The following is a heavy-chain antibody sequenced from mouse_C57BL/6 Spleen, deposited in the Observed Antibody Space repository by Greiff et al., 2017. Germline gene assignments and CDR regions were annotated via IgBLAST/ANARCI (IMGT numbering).Heavy chain of an antibody. J-gene: IGHJ3*01. CDR2: ILPGSGST. V-gene: IGHV1-9*01. CDR3: ARHYSGSGYGFAY. CDR1: GYTFTGYW. D-gene: IGHD1-1*01. Sequence: QVQLQQSGAELMKPGASVKLSCKATGYTFTGYWIEWVKQRPGHGLAWIGEILPGSGSTNYNEKFKGKATFTADTSSTTAYMQLSRLTTEDSAIYYCARHYSGSGYGFAYWGQGTLVTVSA.